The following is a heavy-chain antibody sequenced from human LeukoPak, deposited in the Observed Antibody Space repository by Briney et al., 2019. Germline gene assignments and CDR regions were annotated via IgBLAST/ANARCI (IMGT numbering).Heavy chain of an antibody. V-gene: IGHV4-34*01. D-gene: IGHD5-24*01. Sequence: SETLSLTCAVDGGSFSRYYWRWIRQSPGKGLEWLAEIDHRGDTDYNPSGKSRVTISVDTSKNQFSLKVRSLSAADTAVYYCARGATISETGYFDFWGQGTLVTVSS. CDR2: IDHRGDT. J-gene: IGHJ4*03. CDR3: ARGATISETGYFDF. CDR1: GGSFSRYY.